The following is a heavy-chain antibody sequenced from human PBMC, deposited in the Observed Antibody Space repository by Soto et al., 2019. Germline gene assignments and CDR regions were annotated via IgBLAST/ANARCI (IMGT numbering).Heavy chain of an antibody. J-gene: IGHJ4*02. D-gene: IGHD3-10*01. CDR3: ARAFITGVLVY. CDR2: IGTAGDA. V-gene: IGHV3-13*04. CDR1: GFTFSSYD. Sequence: EVQLVESGGGLVQPGGSLRLSCAASGFTFSSYDMHWVRQVTGKGLEWVSAIGTAGDAYYPNSVKGRFTISRENAKNSLYLQMNSLRAGDTAVYYCARAFITGVLVYWGQGTLVTVSS.